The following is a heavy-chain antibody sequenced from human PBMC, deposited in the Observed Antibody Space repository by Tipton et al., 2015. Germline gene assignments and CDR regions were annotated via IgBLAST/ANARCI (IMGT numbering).Heavy chain of an antibody. D-gene: IGHD1-7*01. J-gene: IGHJ4*02. CDR2: IESDGSSP. Sequence: SLRLSCAASGFNFDDYAMHWVRQAPGKGLVSVSRIESDGSSPTYADSVKGRFTISRDNAKNTLYLQMNSLRAEDTAVYYCTRGKLKMDYWGQGTLVTVSS. CDR3: TRGKLKMDY. CDR1: GFNFDDYA. V-gene: IGHV3-74*01.